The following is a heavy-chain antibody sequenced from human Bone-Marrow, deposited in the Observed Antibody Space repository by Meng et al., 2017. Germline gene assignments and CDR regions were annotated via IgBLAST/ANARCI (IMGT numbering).Heavy chain of an antibody. CDR1: GGSFSGYY. Sequence: EQLKQGGPGLLKPSEALSLTCAVYGGSFSGYYWSWIRQPPGKGLEWIGEINHSGSTNYNPSLKSRVTISVDTSKNQFSLKLSSVTAADTAVYYCARGLRAARPLLFGYWGQGTLVTVSS. J-gene: IGHJ4*02. CDR3: ARGLRAARPLLFGY. V-gene: IGHV4-34*01. D-gene: IGHD6-6*01. CDR2: INHSGST.